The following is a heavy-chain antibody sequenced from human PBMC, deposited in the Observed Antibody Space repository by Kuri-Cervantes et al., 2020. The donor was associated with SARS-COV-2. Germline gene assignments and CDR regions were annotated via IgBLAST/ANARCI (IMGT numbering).Heavy chain of an antibody. D-gene: IGHD3-3*01. Sequence: GESLKISCAASGFTFSSYGMHWVRQAPGKGLEWVAFIRYDGSNKYYADSVKGRFTISRDNSKNTLYLQMNSLRAGDTAVYYCAKDLTGFWSGYLSGMDVWGQGTTVTVSS. CDR1: GFTFSSYG. CDR3: AKDLTGFWSGYLSGMDV. J-gene: IGHJ6*02. CDR2: IRYDGSNK. V-gene: IGHV3-30*02.